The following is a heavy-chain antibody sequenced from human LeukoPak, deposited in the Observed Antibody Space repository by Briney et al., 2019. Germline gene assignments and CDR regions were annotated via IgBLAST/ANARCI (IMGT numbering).Heavy chain of an antibody. CDR2: IKQDGNEK. CDR1: GVTSSNYW. D-gene: IGHD4-17*01. CDR3: AKVRTTVTHVNAFDI. J-gene: IGHJ3*02. V-gene: IGHV3-7*03. Sequence: GGSLRLSCAASGVTSSNYWMTWVRQAPGKGLEWVANIKQDGNEKYYVDSVKGRFTISRDNSKNTLYLQMNSLRAEDTAVYYCAKVRTTVTHVNAFDIWGQGTMVTVSS.